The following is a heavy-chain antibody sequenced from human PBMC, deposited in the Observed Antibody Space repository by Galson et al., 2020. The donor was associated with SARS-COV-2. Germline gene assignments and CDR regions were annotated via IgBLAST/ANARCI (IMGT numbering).Heavy chain of an antibody. Sequence: SETLSLTCSVSGDSIRSSGYYWGWIRQPPGKGLEWIGTIYYSGTTYYNPSLKSRVTISVDTSQNHFSLRLSSVSAADTAIYYCARQGSAKWGWALYSYHYMDVWGKGTTVTVSS. CDR3: ARQGSAKWGWALYSYHYMDV. D-gene: IGHD7-27*01. CDR2: IYYSGTT. V-gene: IGHV4-39*01. CDR1: GDSIRSSGYY. J-gene: IGHJ6*03.